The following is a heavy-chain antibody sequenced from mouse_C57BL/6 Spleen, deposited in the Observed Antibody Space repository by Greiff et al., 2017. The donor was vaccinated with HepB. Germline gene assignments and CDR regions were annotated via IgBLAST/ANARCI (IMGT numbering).Heavy chain of an antibody. V-gene: IGHV1-15*01. CDR2: IDPETGGT. J-gene: IGHJ4*01. D-gene: IGHD1-1*01. CDR3: TSPNYYGSSYPYYAMDY. CDR1: GYTFTDYE. Sequence: QVQLQQSGAELVRPGASVTLSCKASGYTFTDYEMHWVKQTPVHGLEWIGAIDPETGGTAYNQKFKGKAILTADKSSSTAYMELRSLTSEDSAVYYCTSPNYYGSSYPYYAMDYWGQGTSVTVSS.